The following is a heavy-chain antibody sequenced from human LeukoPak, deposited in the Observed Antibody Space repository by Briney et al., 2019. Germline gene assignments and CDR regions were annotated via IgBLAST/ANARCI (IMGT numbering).Heavy chain of an antibody. D-gene: IGHD3-10*01. CDR1: GGSISSSSYY. V-gene: IGHV4-39*07. J-gene: IGHJ4*02. Sequence: SETLSLTCTVSGGSISSSSYYWGWIRQPPGKGLEWIGSIYYSGSTYYNPSLKSRVTISVDTSKNQFSLKPSSVTAADTAVYYCARERIQIGGTYGSGSPNFDYWGQGTLVTVSS. CDR2: IYYSGST. CDR3: ARERIQIGGTYGSGSPNFDY.